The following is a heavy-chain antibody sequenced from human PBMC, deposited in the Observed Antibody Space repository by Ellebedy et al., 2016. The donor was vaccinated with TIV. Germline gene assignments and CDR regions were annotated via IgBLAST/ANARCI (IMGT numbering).Heavy chain of an antibody. CDR1: GGTFSSYA. J-gene: IGHJ6*02. CDR3: ARVWELPQHYYYGMDV. V-gene: IGHV1-69*13. D-gene: IGHD1-26*01. CDR2: IIPIFGTA. Sequence: SVKVSXXASGGTFSSYAISWVRQAPGQGLEWMGGIIPIFGTANYAQKFQGRVTITADESTSTAYMELSSLRSEDTAVYYCARVWELPQHYYYGMDVWGQGTTVTVSS.